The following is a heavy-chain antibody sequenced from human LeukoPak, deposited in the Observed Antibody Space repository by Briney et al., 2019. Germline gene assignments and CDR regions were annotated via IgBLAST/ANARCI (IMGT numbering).Heavy chain of an antibody. CDR1: GGSISSNY. Sequence: PSETLSLTCTVSGGSISSNYWSWIRQPPGKGLEWIGYIHYSGSTNYNPSLKSRVTISVDTSKNQFSLKLSSVTAADTAVYYCARGGRYSSGWYPFGYWGQGTLVTVSS. V-gene: IGHV4-59*01. CDR3: ARGGRYSSGWYPFGY. CDR2: IHYSGST. J-gene: IGHJ4*02. D-gene: IGHD6-19*01.